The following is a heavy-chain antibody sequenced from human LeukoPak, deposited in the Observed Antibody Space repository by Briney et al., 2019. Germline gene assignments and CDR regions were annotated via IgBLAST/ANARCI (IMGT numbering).Heavy chain of an antibody. J-gene: IGHJ3*02. CDR1: GDSVSSNSAA. Sequence: LSQTLSLTCAISGDSVSSNSAAWNWIRQSPSRGLEWLGRTYYRSKWYNDYAVSVKSRITINPDTSKNQFFLKLSSVTAADTAVYYCARARYVNSFYAFDIWGQGTLVTVSS. CDR3: ARARYVNSFYAFDI. V-gene: IGHV6-1*01. CDR2: TYYRSKWYN. D-gene: IGHD3-9*01.